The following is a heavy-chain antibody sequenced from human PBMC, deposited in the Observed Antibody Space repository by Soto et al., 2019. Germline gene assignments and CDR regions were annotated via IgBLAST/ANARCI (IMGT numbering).Heavy chain of an antibody. CDR1: GFTFSTYT. V-gene: IGHV3-21*01. CDR2: INGRSNYV. CDR3: AREDGVVGSSSAFDH. J-gene: IGHJ4*02. D-gene: IGHD1-26*01. Sequence: GGSLGLYCVVSGFTFSTYTMNWVRQAPGKGLEWVSSINGRSNYVYYADSVKGRFTISRDNAKNSLYLQMNRLRAEDTAIYYCAREDGVVGSSSAFDHWGLGTMVTVSS.